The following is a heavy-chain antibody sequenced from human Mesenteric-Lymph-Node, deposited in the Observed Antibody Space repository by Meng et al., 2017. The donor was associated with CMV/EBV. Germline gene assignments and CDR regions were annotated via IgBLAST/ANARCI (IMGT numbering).Heavy chain of an antibody. J-gene: IGHJ4*02. V-gene: IGHV3-21*06. CDR1: GFTFSRYS. D-gene: IGHD3-22*01. CDR2: ISSSSTYI. CDR3: ARDLKSVWAEPPYYDTSGYST. Sequence: GGSLRLSCAASGFTFSRYSMTWVRQAPGKGLEWVSSISSSSTYIFYADSLKGRFTISRDSAKHSVYLQMDSLRAKDTAVYFCARDLKSVWAEPPYYDTSGYSTWGQGTLVTVSS.